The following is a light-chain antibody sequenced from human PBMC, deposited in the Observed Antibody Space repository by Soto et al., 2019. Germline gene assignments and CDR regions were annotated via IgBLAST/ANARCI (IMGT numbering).Light chain of an antibody. Sequence: EIQMTQSPSPLSAFVGDSVTITCRASQRISSYLNWYQQKPGKAPKLLIYSASNLQTGVPSRFSGSGSGTDFTLSISSLQLEDLATYFCQQSYTMPLTFGGGTKV. V-gene: IGKV1-39*01. CDR3: QQSYTMPLT. J-gene: IGKJ4*01. CDR1: QRISSY. CDR2: SAS.